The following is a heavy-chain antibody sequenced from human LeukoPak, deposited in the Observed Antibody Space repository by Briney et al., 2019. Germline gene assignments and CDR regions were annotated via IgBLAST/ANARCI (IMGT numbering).Heavy chain of an antibody. CDR1: GYSISSGYY. CDR2: IYHSGST. D-gene: IGHD1-7*01. Sequence: SETLSLTCTVSGYSISSGYYWGWIRQPPGKGLEWIGSIYHSGSTYYNPSLKSRVTISVDTSKNQFSLKLSSVPAADTAVYYCARVSPELGDYWGQGTLVTVSS. J-gene: IGHJ4*02. V-gene: IGHV4-38-2*02. CDR3: ARVSPELGDY.